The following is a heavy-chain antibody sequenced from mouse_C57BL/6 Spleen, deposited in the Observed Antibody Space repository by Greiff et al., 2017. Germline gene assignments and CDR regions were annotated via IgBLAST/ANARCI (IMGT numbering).Heavy chain of an antibody. CDR1: GFTFNTYA. V-gene: IGHV10-3*01. Sequence: EVQGVESGGGLVQPKGSLKLSCAASGFTFNTYAMHWVRQAPGKGLEWVARIRSKSSNYATYYADSVKDRFTISRDDSQSMLYLQMNNLKTEDTAMYYCVSVITTVRGWYFDVWGTGTTVTVSS. D-gene: IGHD1-1*01. CDR3: VSVITTVRGWYFDV. CDR2: IRSKSSNYAT. J-gene: IGHJ1*03.